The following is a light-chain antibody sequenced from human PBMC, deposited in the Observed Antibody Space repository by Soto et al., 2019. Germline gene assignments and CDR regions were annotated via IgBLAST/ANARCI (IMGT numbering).Light chain of an antibody. V-gene: IGLV2-14*01. Sequence: QSALTQPASVSGSPGQSITISCTGSSSDVGHYNFVSWYQQHPGKAPQLLIFEVSNRPSGVSSRFSGSKSGNTASLTISGLQADDEADYFCCSYASDGSRVFGGGTKVTVL. CDR1: SSDVGHYNF. J-gene: IGLJ3*02. CDR3: CSYASDGSRV. CDR2: EVS.